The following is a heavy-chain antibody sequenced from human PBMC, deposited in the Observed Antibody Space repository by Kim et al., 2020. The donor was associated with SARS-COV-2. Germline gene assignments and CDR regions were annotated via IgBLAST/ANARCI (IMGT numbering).Heavy chain of an antibody. J-gene: IGHJ4*02. V-gene: IGHV4-39*01. CDR2: IYYSGST. D-gene: IGHD3-22*01. CDR3: ARQGSYYYDSSGYYDY. CDR1: GGSISSSSYY. Sequence: SETLSLTCTVSGGSISSSSYYWGWIRQPPGKGLEWIGSIYYSGSTYYNPSLKSRVTISVDTSKNQFSLKLSSVTAADTAVYYCARQGSYYYDSSGYYDYWGQGTLVTVSS.